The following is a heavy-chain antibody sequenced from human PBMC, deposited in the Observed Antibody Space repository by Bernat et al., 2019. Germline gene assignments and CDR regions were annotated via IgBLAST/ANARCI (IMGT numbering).Heavy chain of an antibody. CDR3: ARDLSFWSGSYHTYLSYFDY. V-gene: IGHV3-7*03. CDR2: IKQDGSEK. CDR1: GFTFSSYW. D-gene: IGHD1-26*01. J-gene: IGHJ4*02. Sequence: VQLVESGGGLVQPGGSLRLSCAASGFTFSSYWMSWVRQAPGKGLEGVANIKQDGSEKYYVDSVKGRFTISRDNAKNSLYLQMNSLRAEDTAVYYCARDLSFWSGSYHTYLSYFDYWGQGTLVTVSS.